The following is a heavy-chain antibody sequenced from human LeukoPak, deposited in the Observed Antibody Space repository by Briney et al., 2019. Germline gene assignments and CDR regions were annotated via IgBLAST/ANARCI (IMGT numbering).Heavy chain of an antibody. J-gene: IGHJ4*02. CDR1: GYTFTSYG. CDR3: ARGRLPRKQADKQQLVQGPSDY. V-gene: IGHV1-18*01. Sequence: ASVKVSCKASGYTFTSYGISWVRQAPGQGLEWMGWISAYNGNTNYAQKLQGRVTMTTDTSTSTAYMELRSLRSDDTAVYYCARGRLPRKQADKQQLVQGPSDYWGQGTLVTVSS. CDR2: ISAYNGNT. D-gene: IGHD6-13*01.